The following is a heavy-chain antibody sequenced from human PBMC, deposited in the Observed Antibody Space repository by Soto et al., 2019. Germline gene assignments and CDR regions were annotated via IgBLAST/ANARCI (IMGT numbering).Heavy chain of an antibody. Sequence: SETLSLTCAVYGGSVNGYYWNWIRQPPGKGLEWIGEINHTGGTHYNPSLESRVTMSVDTSKNQFSLRLSSVTAADTAIYYCATRITVFGLLIPPFDPWGQGTQVTVSS. CDR2: INHTGGT. V-gene: IGHV4-34*01. CDR3: ATRITVFGLLIPPFDP. J-gene: IGHJ5*02. CDR1: GGSVNGYY. D-gene: IGHD3-3*01.